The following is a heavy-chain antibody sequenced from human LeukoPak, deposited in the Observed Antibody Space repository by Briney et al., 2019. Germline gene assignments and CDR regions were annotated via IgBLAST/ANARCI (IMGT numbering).Heavy chain of an antibody. CDR2: IKQDGSEK. V-gene: IGHV3-7*01. CDR1: GFTFSSYW. D-gene: IGHD3-10*01. CDR3: ARLVGYYYYYMDV. Sequence: GGSLRLSCAASGFTFSSYWMSWVRQAPGKGLEWVANIKQDGSEKYYVDSVKGRFTIYRDNAKNSLYLQMNSLRAEDTAVYYCARLVGYYYYYMDVWGKGTTVTVSS. J-gene: IGHJ6*03.